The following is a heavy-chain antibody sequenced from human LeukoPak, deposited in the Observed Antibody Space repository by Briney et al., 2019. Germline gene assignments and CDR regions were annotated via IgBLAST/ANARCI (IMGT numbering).Heavy chain of an antibody. J-gene: IGHJ4*02. CDR2: IYYSGSS. CDR1: GGSISSSYYY. Sequence: PSETLSLTCTVSGGSISSSYYYWGWIRQPPGQGLEWIGSIYYSGSSSYNPPLKSRVTISVDTSKNQFSLKLRSVTAADTAVYYCARCYYRSGKEAYWGQGTLVTVSS. D-gene: IGHD3-10*01. V-gene: IGHV4-39*01. CDR3: ARCYYRSGKEAY.